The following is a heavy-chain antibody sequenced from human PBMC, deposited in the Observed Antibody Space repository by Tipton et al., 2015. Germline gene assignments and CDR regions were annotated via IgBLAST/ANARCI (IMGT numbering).Heavy chain of an antibody. Sequence: TLSLTCTVSGGSINRSTYYWGWIRQAPGKGLEWIASIYSSGTTYSNPSLKSRVTISVDTSKNLFSLNLRFVTAEDTAVYYCAKDLLGYCSSTSCTNAPPGLNGMDVWGQGTTVTVSS. V-gene: IGHV4-39*02. D-gene: IGHD2-2*01. CDR1: GGSINRSTYY. CDR3: AKDLLGYCSSTSCTNAPPGLNGMDV. J-gene: IGHJ6*02. CDR2: IYSSGTT.